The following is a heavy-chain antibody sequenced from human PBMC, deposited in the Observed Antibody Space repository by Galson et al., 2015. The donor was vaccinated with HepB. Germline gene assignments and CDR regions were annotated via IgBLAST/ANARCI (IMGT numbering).Heavy chain of an antibody. V-gene: IGHV1-2*02. CDR3: ARVETYYDFWSGYYGYFDY. CDR1: GYTFTGCY. D-gene: IGHD3-3*01. Sequence: SVKVSCKASGYTFTGCYMHWVRQAPGQGLEWMGWINPNSGGTNYAQKFQGRVTMTRDTSISTAYMELSRLRSDDTAVYYCARVETYYDFWSGYYGYFDYWGQGTLVTVSS. CDR2: INPNSGGT. J-gene: IGHJ4*02.